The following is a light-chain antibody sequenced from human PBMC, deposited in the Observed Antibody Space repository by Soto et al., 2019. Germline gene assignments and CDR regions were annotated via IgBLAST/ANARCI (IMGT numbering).Light chain of an antibody. CDR1: SSDVGGYNY. CDR2: DVS. CDR3: CSYAGSYNWV. J-gene: IGLJ3*02. V-gene: IGLV2-11*01. Sequence: QSALTQPRSVSGSPGQSVTISCIGTSSDVGGYNYVSWYQQHPGKAPKLMIYDVSKRPSGVPDRFSGSKSGNTASLTISGLQAEDEADYYCCSYAGSYNWVFGGGTKVTVL.